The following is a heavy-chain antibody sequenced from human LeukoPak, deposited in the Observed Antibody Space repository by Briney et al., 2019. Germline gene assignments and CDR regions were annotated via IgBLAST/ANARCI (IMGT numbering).Heavy chain of an antibody. CDR3: ARDIIEGEATIWYYFDY. CDR1: GFTFSSYG. J-gene: IGHJ4*02. V-gene: IGHV3-30*03. D-gene: IGHD5-12*01. CDR2: ISYDGSNK. Sequence: GGSLRLSCAASGFTFSSYGMHWVRQAPGKGLEWVAVISYDGSNKYYADSVKGRFTISRDNSKNTLYLQMNSLRAEDTAVYYCARDIIEGEATIWYYFDYWGQGTLVTVSS.